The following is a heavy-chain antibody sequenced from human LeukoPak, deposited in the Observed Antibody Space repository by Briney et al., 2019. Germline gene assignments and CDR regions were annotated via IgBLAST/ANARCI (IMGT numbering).Heavy chain of an antibody. Sequence: ASVKVSCKASGYTFTSYGISWVRQAPGQGLEWMGWISAYNGNTNYAQKLQGRVTMTTDTSTSTAYMELRSLRSDATAVYYCARLPARYGSGSRYYYGMDVWGQGTTVTVSS. V-gene: IGHV1-18*01. J-gene: IGHJ6*02. CDR1: GYTFTSYG. CDR2: ISAYNGNT. CDR3: ARLPARYGSGSRYYYGMDV. D-gene: IGHD3-10*01.